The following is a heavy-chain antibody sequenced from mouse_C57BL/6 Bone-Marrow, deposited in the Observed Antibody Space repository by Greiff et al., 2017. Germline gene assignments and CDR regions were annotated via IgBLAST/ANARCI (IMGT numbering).Heavy chain of an antibody. J-gene: IGHJ2*01. Sequence: VQLQQSGAELVRPGTSVKMSCKASGYTFTNYWIGWAKQRPGHGLEWIGDIYPGGGYTNYNEKFKGKATLTADKSSSTAYMQFSRLTSEDSAIYSCARSVYSSYSGGFGDWGQSTTLTVAS. CDR2: IYPGGGYT. CDR1: GYTFTNYW. V-gene: IGHV1-63*01. CDR3: ARSVYSSYSGGFGD. D-gene: IGHD1-1*01.